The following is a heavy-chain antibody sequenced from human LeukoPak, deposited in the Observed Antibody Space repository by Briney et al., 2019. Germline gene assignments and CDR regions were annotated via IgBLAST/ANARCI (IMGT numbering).Heavy chain of an antibody. Sequence: WASVKVSCTASGYTFTSYAMHWVRQAPGQRLEWMGWINAGNGSTKYSQKFQGRVTITRDTSASTAYMELSSLRSEDTAVYYCARDQVYDSSGYYYGPQDYWGQGTLVTVSS. V-gene: IGHV1-3*01. CDR2: INAGNGST. CDR3: ARDQVYDSSGYYYGPQDY. CDR1: GYTFTSYA. J-gene: IGHJ4*02. D-gene: IGHD3-22*01.